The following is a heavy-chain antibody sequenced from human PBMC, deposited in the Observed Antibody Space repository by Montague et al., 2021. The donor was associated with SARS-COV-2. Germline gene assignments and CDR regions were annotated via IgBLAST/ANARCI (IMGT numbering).Heavy chain of an antibody. CDR3: ARRTYDILTGYYYGLDA. Sequence: PALVKPTQTLTLTCTFSGFSLSTSGMCVSWIRQPPGKALEWLARIDWDDDKYYSTSLKTRLTISKDTSKNQVVLTMTNMDPVDTATYYCARRTYDILTGYYYGLDAWGQGTTVTVSS. CDR1: GFSLSTSGMC. CDR2: IDWDDDK. J-gene: IGHJ6*02. V-gene: IGHV2-70*11. D-gene: IGHD3-9*01.